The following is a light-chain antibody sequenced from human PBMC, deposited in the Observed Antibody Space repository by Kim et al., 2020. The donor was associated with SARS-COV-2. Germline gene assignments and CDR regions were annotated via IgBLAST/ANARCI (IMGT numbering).Light chain of an antibody. V-gene: IGLV2-14*03. CDR1: SSDVGGYNY. Sequence: SINISCTGTSSDVGGYNYVSWYQQYPGKAPKVMIYDVSNRPSGVSNRFSGSKSGNTASLTISGLQAEDEADYYCSSYTSSSTLYVFGTGTKVTVL. J-gene: IGLJ1*01. CDR2: DVS. CDR3: SSYTSSSTLYV.